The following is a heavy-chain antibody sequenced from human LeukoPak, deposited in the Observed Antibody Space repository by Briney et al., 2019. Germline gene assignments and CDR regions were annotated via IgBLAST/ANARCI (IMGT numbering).Heavy chain of an antibody. Sequence: GGSLRLSCEASGFTFTTYSMTWVRQAPGKGLEWVSIISSGSSAIFSADALKGRFTISRDNAKNSLYLQMNSLRAEDTAVYYCARASGIQLWLFFDYWGQGTLVTVSS. CDR2: ISSGSSAI. CDR1: GFTFTTYS. J-gene: IGHJ4*02. D-gene: IGHD5-18*01. V-gene: IGHV3-21*01. CDR3: ARASGIQLWLFFDY.